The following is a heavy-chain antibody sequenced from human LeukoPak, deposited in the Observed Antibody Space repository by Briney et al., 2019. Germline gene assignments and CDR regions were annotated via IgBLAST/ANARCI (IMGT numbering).Heavy chain of an antibody. V-gene: IGHV1-3*01. CDR3: ARDDLEYSIVVVTRFDY. Sequence: ASVKVSCKASGYTFTSYAMHWVRQAPGQRLEWMGWINAGNGNTKYSQKFQGRVTITRDTSASTAYMELSSLRSDDTAVYYCARDDLEYSIVVVTRFDYWGQGTLVTVSS. CDR2: INAGNGNT. J-gene: IGHJ4*02. CDR1: GYTFTSYA. D-gene: IGHD3-22*01.